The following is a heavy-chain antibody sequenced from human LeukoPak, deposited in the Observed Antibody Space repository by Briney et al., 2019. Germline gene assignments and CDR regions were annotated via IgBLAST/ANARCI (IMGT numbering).Heavy chain of an antibody. D-gene: IGHD3-10*01. Sequence: GGSLRLSCAASGFTFSSYAMNWVRQAPGKGLEWVSVISGSGASTDYADSVKGRFTISRDNSKNTLYLQMNSLRAEDTAVYYCAKDLGHYYGSGTNILWGQGTLVTVSS. CDR2: ISGSGAST. CDR1: GFTFSSYA. V-gene: IGHV3-23*01. CDR3: AKDLGHYYGSGTNIL. J-gene: IGHJ4*02.